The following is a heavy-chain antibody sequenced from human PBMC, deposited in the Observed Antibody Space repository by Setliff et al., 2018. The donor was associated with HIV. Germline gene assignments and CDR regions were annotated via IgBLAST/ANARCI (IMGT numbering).Heavy chain of an antibody. V-gene: IGHV5-51*01. CDR3: ARVIKNFWSGYHFDF. J-gene: IGHJ4*02. Sequence: PGESLKTSCKGSGYIFTNYWIGWVRQMPGKGLESMGIIYPGDSDTRYSPSFQGQVTISADRSISTAYLQWSSLKASDTAIYFCARVIKNFWSGYHFDFWGQGTLVTVSS. D-gene: IGHD3-3*01. CDR2: IYPGDSDT. CDR1: GYIFTNYW.